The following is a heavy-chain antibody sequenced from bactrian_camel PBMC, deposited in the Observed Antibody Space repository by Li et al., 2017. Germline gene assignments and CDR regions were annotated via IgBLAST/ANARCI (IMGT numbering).Heavy chain of an antibody. CDR2: INRAGDMT. CDR3: AAEPRGSAS. V-gene: IGHV3S1*01. CDR1: GYTPTIGC. Sequence: VQLVESGGGSVQAGGSLRLSCAASGYTPTIGCMIWFRQAPGKGLEWVSGINRAGDMTDYADSVKGRFTMFRDNRKNTLYLQMNSLKPEDTAVYHCAAEPRGSASWGQGTQVTVS. J-gene: IGHJ6*01. D-gene: IGHD3*01.